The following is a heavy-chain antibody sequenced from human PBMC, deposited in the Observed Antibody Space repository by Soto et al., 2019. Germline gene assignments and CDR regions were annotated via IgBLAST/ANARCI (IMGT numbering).Heavy chain of an antibody. CDR1: GYTLTELS. V-gene: IGHV1-24*01. J-gene: IGHJ4*02. CDR3: ATTPELYYDFWSGYYFV. Sequence: ASVKVSCKVSGYTLTELSMHWVRQAPGKGLEWMGGFDPEDGETIYAQKFQGRVTMTEDTSTDTAFMELSSLRSEDTAVYYCATTPELYYDFWSGYYFVWGQGTLVTVSS. D-gene: IGHD3-3*01. CDR2: FDPEDGET.